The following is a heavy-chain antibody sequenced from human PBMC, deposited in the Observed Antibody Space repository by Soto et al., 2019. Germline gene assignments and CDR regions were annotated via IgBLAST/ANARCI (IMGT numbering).Heavy chain of an antibody. D-gene: IGHD6-6*01. Sequence: PGGSLRLSCAASGFTFSSYAMSWVRQAPGKGLEWVSAISGSGGSTYYADSVKGRFTISRDNSKNTLYLQMNSLRAEDTAVYYCAKAGSSSSYFFYGMDVWGQGTTVTVS. V-gene: IGHV3-23*01. J-gene: IGHJ6*02. CDR2: ISGSGGST. CDR3: AKAGSSSSYFFYGMDV. CDR1: GFTFSSYA.